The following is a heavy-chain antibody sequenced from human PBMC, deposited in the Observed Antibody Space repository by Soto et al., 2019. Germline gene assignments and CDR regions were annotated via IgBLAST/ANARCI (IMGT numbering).Heavy chain of an antibody. D-gene: IGHD3-10*02. V-gene: IGHV4-4*07. J-gene: IGHJ4*02. CDR1: GGSISSYY. Sequence: PSETLSLTCTVSGGSISSYYWSWIRQPAGRGLEWIGRIYTSGSTNYNPALKSRVTMSVDTSKTQFSLKLSSVTAPDTDVYYCARHSPYCPGSYYDYWGQGTLVTVSS. CDR3: ARHSPYCPGSYYDY. CDR2: IYTSGST.